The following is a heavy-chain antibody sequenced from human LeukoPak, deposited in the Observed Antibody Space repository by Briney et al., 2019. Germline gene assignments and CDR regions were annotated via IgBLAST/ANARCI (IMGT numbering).Heavy chain of an antibody. CDR2: IWYDGTNK. V-gene: IGHV3-33*01. J-gene: IGHJ4*02. CDR3: ARLGSGLRYFDY. CDR1: GFTFSTYG. D-gene: IGHD3-9*01. Sequence: PGRSLRLSCAASGFTFSTYGMHWVRQAPGKGLEWVAVIWYDGTNKYYADSEKGRFTISRDNSKNTLFLQMNSLRVEDTAVYYCARLGSGLRYFDYWGQGTLVTVSS.